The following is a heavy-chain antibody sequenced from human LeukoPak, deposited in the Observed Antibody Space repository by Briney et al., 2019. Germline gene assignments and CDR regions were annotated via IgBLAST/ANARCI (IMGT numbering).Heavy chain of an antibody. Sequence: ASVIVSCKASGYSFTGYYIHWVLQAPGQGLEWMGWINPNTGATKYAEKFEGRVTMTRDTSISTAYMELNRLRSDDTAVFYCATSAYYYDTSGSFDYWGQGTLVTVSS. D-gene: IGHD3-22*01. J-gene: IGHJ4*02. CDR3: ATSAYYYDTSGSFDY. CDR1: GYSFTGYY. V-gene: IGHV1-2*02. CDR2: INPNTGAT.